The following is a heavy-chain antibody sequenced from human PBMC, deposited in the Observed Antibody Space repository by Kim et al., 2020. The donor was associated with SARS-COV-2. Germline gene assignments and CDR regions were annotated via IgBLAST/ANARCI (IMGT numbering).Heavy chain of an antibody. J-gene: IGHJ4*02. CDR3: ARGYSSSWYFRDY. Sequence: YNPSLKSRVTISVDTSKNQFSLKLSSVTAADTAVYYCARGYSSSWYFRDYWGQGTLVTVSS. D-gene: IGHD6-13*01. V-gene: IGHV4-34*01.